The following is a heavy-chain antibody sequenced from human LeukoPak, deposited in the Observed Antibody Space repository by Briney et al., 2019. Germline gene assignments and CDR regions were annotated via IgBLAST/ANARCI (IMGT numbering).Heavy chain of an antibody. V-gene: IGHV1-24*01. CDR3: ATKRQQLDYYYYYMDV. CDR1: GYTLTELS. J-gene: IGHJ6*03. CDR2: FDPEDGET. Sequence: RASVKVSCKVSGYTLTELSMHWVRQAPGKGLEWMEGFDPEDGETIYAQKFQGRVTMTEDTSTDTAYMELSSLRSEDTAVYYCATKRQQLDYYYYYMDVWGKGTTVTVSS. D-gene: IGHD6-13*01.